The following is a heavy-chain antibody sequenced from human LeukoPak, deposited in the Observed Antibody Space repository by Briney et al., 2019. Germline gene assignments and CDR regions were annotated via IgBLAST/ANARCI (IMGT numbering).Heavy chain of an antibody. CDR2: IVGSGGGT. D-gene: IGHD3-22*01. CDR1: GFNFNIYA. V-gene: IGHV3-23*01. Sequence: PGGSLRLSCAASGFNFNIYAMNWVRQAPGKGLEWVSGIVGSGGGTYYADSVKGRFTISRDNSKNTLYLQMNSLRAEDTAVYYCAKGAHTMILVVVDSWGQGTLVTVSS. CDR3: AKGAHTMILVVVDS. J-gene: IGHJ4*02.